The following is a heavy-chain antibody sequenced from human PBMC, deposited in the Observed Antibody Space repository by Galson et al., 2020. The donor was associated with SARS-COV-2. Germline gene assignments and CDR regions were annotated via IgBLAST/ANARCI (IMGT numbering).Heavy chain of an antibody. CDR2: ISYDGTNK. J-gene: IGHJ4*02. CDR3: ARDVDVVPECYLEH. Sequence: GGSLRLSCAASGFSFGTYAMHWVRQAPGKGLEWVAVISYDGTNKYYADSVKGRFTISRDNSKNTLYLQMNSLRAEDTAVYYCARDVDVVPECYLEHWGQGTLVTVSS. V-gene: IGHV3-30*04. D-gene: IGHD2-2*01. CDR1: GFSFGTYA.